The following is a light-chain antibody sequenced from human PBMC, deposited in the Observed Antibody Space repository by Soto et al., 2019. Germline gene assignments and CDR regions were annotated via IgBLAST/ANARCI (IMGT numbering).Light chain of an antibody. Sequence: QAVVTQEPSLTVSPGGTVTLTCGSSTGAVTSGHYPYWFQQKPGQAPRTLIYDTSNKHSWTPARFSGSLLGGKAALTLSGAQPEDGAEYYCLLSDSGAPYVVFGGGTKLTVL. V-gene: IGLV7-46*01. CDR3: LLSDSGAPYVV. J-gene: IGLJ2*01. CDR2: DTS. CDR1: TGAVTSGHY.